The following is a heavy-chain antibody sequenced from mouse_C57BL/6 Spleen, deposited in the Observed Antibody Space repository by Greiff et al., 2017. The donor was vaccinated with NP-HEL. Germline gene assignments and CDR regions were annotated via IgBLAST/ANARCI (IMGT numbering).Heavy chain of an antibody. CDR3: AREVLGKGAMDY. CDR2: IDPSDSET. J-gene: IGHJ4*01. CDR1: GYTFTSYW. Sequence: QVQLKQPGAELVRPGSSVKLSCKASGYTFTSYWMHWVKQRPIQGLEWIGNIDPSDSETHYNQKFKDKATLTVDKSSSTAYMQLSSLTSEDSAVYYCAREVLGKGAMDYWGQGTSVTVSS. V-gene: IGHV1-52*01.